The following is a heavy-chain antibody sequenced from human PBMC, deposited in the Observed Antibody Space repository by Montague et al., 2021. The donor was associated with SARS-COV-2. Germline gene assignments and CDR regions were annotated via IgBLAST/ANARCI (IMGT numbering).Heavy chain of an antibody. Sequence: CATSGDSVSSNSVAWSWIRRSPSRGLEWLGRTYYRSKWYSDYAPSVRGRLTVNPDASKNEFSLELNYVTPEDTAVYYCVRYSGWFYFDFWGQGTLVTVSS. CDR3: VRYSGWFYFDF. CDR1: GDSVSSNSVA. CDR2: TYYRSKWYS. D-gene: IGHD6-19*01. V-gene: IGHV6-1*01. J-gene: IGHJ4*02.